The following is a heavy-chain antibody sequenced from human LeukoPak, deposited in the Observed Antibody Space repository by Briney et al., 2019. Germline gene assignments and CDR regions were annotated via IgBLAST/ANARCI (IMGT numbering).Heavy chain of an antibody. CDR3: ARQIVGATGLDY. CDR2: ISSSGRTV. V-gene: IGHV3-11*04. D-gene: IGHD1-26*01. J-gene: IGHJ4*02. CDR1: GFTFSDYY. Sequence: PGGSLRLSCAASGFTFSDYYMSWIRQAPGKGLEWVSYISSSGRTVYYADSVKGRFTISRDNAKDSLYLQMNSLRAEDTAVYYCARQIVGATGLDYWGQGTLVTVSS.